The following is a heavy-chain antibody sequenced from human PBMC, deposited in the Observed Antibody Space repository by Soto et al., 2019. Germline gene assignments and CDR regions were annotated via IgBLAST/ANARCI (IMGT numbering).Heavy chain of an antibody. CDR1: GGSISTYY. D-gene: IGHD1-1*01. J-gene: IGHJ4*02. CDR2: IYYSGTT. V-gene: IGHV4-59*01. Sequence: SETLSLTCTVSGGSISTYYWSWIRQPPGKGLEWIGYIYYSGTTKYNPSLKSRVTMSIDTSKNQFSLKQSSVTAADTAVYYCARESAFSSGTIDSWGQGTLVTVSS. CDR3: ARESAFSSGTIDS.